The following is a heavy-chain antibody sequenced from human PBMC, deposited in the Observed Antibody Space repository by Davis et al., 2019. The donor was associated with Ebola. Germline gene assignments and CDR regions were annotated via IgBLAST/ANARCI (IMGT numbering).Heavy chain of an antibody. CDR1: GYTFTSYY. CDR3: ARSCISARCYLLYAMDV. J-gene: IGHJ6*03. CDR2: INPSGGST. D-gene: IGHD2-2*01. V-gene: IGHV1-46*01. Sequence: ASVKVSCKASGYTFTSYYMHWVRQAPGQGLEWMGIINPSGGSTSYAQRFQGRVTMTRDTSTSTAYMELSRLRSDDTAMYYCARSCISARCYLLYAMDVWGKGTTVTVSS.